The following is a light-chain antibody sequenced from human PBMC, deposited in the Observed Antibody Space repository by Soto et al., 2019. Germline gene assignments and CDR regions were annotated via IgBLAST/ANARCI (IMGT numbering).Light chain of an antibody. V-gene: IGLV2-14*01. J-gene: IGLJ1*01. CDR3: TSFSSSTSLYV. Sequence: LTQPASVSGSLGHSITISCTGTTRDIAGYNYTSWYQQLPGKAPKLMIYQVTIRPSGISNRFSGSKSGNTASLTISGLQAEDEADYYCTSFSSSTSLYVFGTGTKVTVL. CDR2: QVT. CDR1: TRDIAGYNY.